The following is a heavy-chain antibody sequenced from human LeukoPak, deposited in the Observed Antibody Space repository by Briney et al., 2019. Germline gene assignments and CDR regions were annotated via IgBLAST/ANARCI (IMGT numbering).Heavy chain of an antibody. Sequence: GGSLRLSCAASGFTFSSYAMHWVRQAPGKGLEWVAVISYDGSNKYYADSVKGRFTISRDNSKNTLYLQMNSLRAEDTAVYYCAREGGSGWYYYYYYMDVWGKGTTVTVSS. CDR2: ISYDGSNK. J-gene: IGHJ6*03. V-gene: IGHV3-30*04. CDR3: AREGGSGWYYYYYYMDV. CDR1: GFTFSSYA. D-gene: IGHD6-19*01.